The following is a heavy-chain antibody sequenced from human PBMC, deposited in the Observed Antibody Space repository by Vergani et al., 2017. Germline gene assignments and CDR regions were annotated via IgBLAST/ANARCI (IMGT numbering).Heavy chain of an antibody. CDR2: IYPGDSDT. V-gene: IGHV5-51*03. CDR3: ARLSVTAWGRSAGNDIFDY. J-gene: IGHJ4*02. D-gene: IGHD3-9*01. Sequence: EVQLVQSGAEVKKPGESLKISCKGSGYSFTSYWIGWVRQMPGKGLEWMGIIYPGDSDTRYSPSFQGQVTISADKSISTAYLQWGSLKASDTAMYYCARLSVTAWGRSAGNDIFDYWGQGTLVTVSS. CDR1: GYSFTSYW.